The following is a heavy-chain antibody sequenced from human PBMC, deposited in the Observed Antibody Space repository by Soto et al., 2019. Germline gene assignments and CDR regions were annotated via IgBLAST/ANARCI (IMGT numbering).Heavy chain of an antibody. CDR2: IYKSTTT. CDR3: ARGRYCLTGRCFPNWFDS. Sequence: SETLSLTCSVSGDSVSTVDYFWAWIRQPPGQALEYIGYIYKSTTTYYNPSFESRVAISLDTSKSQFSLNVTSVTAADTAVYFCARGRYCLTGRCFPNWFDSWGQGTLVTVSS. J-gene: IGHJ5*01. V-gene: IGHV4-30-4*01. CDR1: GDSVSTVDYF. D-gene: IGHD2-15*01.